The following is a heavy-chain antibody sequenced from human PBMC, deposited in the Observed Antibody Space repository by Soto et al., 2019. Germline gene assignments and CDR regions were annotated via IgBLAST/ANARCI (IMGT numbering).Heavy chain of an antibody. CDR2: INHSGST. V-gene: IGHV4-34*01. CDR3: ARSMAVVITHYYYYYGMDV. J-gene: IGHJ6*02. D-gene: IGHD3-22*01. Sequence: QVQLQQWGAGLLKPSETLSLTCAVYGGSFSGYYWSWIRQPPGKGLEWIGEINHSGSTNYNPSLKSRVTISVDTSKNQFSLKLSSVTAADTAVYYCARSMAVVITHYYYYYGMDVWGQGTTVTVSS. CDR1: GGSFSGYY.